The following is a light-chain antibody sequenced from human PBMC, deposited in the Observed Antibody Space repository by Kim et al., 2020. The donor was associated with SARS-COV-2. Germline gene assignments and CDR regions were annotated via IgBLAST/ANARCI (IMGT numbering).Light chain of an antibody. V-gene: IGKV1-5*03. J-gene: IGKJ1*01. CDR1: QSISTW. CDR2: KAS. CDR3: QQYNSFRT. Sequence: SASVGDRVSITCRASQSISTWLAWYQQRPGKAPKVLIYKASSLESGVPSRFSGSGSGTEFTLTINSLQPDDFATYYCQQYNSFRTFGQGTKVDIK.